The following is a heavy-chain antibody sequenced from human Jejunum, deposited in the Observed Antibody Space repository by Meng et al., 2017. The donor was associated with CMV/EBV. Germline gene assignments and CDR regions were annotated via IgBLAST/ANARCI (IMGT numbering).Heavy chain of an antibody. CDR1: GYRFTTYT. V-gene: IGHV1-18*01. CDR2: INPYDGPT. CDR3: ARGRVTYSSTSSLQF. Sequence: SGYRFTTYTITWVRQAPGQGLEWMGWINPYDGPTNFAESLQGRLTMTTDTSSSTAYMELRSLRSDDTAVYYCARGRVTYSSTSSLQFWGQGGLVTVSS. D-gene: IGHD4-11*01. J-gene: IGHJ4*02.